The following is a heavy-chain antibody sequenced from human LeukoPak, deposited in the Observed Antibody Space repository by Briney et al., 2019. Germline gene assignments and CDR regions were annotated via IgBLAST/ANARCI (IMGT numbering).Heavy chain of an antibody. CDR2: IDPSDSYT. J-gene: IGHJ4*02. V-gene: IGHV5-10-1*01. CDR3: ARQGLLWFGELLPPFDY. CDR1: GYSFTSYW. D-gene: IGHD3-10*01. Sequence: GESLRISCKGSGYSFTSYWISWVRQMPGKGLEWMGRIDPSDSYTNYSPSFQGHVTISADKSISTAYLQWSSLKASDTGMYYCARQGLLWFGELLPPFDYWGQGTLVTVSS.